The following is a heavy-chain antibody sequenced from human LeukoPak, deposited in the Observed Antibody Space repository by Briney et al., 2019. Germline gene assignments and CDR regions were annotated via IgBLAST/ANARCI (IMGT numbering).Heavy chain of an antibody. CDR2: IYYSGST. V-gene: IGHV4-59*01. CDR3: ARAEEMASIDY. D-gene: IGHD5-24*01. Sequence: PSETLSLTCTVSGGSISSYYWSWIRQPPGKGLEWIGYIYYSGSTNYNPSLKSRVTISVDTSKNQFSLKLSSVTAADTAVYHCARAEEMASIDYWGQGTLVTVSS. CDR1: GGSISSYY. J-gene: IGHJ4*02.